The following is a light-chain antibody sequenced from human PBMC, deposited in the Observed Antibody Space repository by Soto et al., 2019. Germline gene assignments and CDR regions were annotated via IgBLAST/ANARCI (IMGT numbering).Light chain of an antibody. CDR3: QSYDSSLNGVV. CDR2: GNS. V-gene: IGLV1-40*01. J-gene: IGLJ2*01. Sequence: QSVLTQPPSVSVAPGQRVTISCTGSSSNIGAGYDVHWYQQLPGTAPKLLIYGNSNRPSWVPDRFSGSKSGTSASLAITGLQAEDEADYYCQSYDSSLNGVVFGGGTKLTVL. CDR1: SSNIGAGYD.